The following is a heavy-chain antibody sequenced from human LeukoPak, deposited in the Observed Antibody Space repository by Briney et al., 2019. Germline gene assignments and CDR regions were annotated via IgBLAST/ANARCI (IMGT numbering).Heavy chain of an antibody. V-gene: IGHV1-18*01. Sequence: GASVKVSCKASGYTFTSYGISWVRQAPGQGLEWMGWISAYNGNTNYAQKLQGRVTMTTDTSTSTAYMELRSLRSDDTAVYYCARSYLGGTYYYDSSGYYYPFDYWGQGTLVTVSS. CDR3: ARSYLGGTYYYDSSGYYYPFDY. D-gene: IGHD3-22*01. J-gene: IGHJ4*02. CDR2: ISAYNGNT. CDR1: GYTFTSYG.